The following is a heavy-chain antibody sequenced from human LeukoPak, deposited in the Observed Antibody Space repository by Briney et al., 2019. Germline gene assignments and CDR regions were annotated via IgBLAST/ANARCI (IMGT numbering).Heavy chain of an antibody. Sequence: SETLSLTCTVSGGSISSYYWSWIRPPAGKGLEWIGRIYTSGSTNYNPSLKSRVTMSVDTSKNQFSLKLSSVTAADTAVYYCARDLMTTVTIRYFDYWGQGTLVTVSS. CDR3: ARDLMTTVTIRYFDY. J-gene: IGHJ4*02. CDR1: GGSISSYY. D-gene: IGHD4-17*01. CDR2: IYTSGST. V-gene: IGHV4-4*07.